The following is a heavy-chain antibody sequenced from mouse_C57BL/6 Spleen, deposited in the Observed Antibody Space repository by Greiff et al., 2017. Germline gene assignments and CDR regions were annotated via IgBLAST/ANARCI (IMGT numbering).Heavy chain of an antibody. CDR1: GYSFTSYY. V-gene: IGHV1-66*01. J-gene: IGHJ4*01. D-gene: IGHD2-1*01. CDR2: IYPGSGNT. CDR3: ADGNYAMDY. Sequence: VQLQESGPELVKPGASVKISCKASGYSFTSYYIHWVKQRPGQGLEWIGWIYPGSGNTKYNEKFKGKATLTADTSSSTAYMQLSSLTSEDSAVYYCADGNYAMDYWGQGTSVTVSS.